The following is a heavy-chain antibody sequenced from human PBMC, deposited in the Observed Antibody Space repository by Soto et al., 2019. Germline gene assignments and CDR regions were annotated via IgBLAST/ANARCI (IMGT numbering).Heavy chain of an antibody. CDR1: GFTLNSFW. CDR2: INQDGSEK. V-gene: IGHV3-7*01. D-gene: IGHD6-13*01. Sequence: EVQLVESGGGLVQPGGSLRLSCAASGFTLNSFWMTWVRQAPGKGLEWVANINQDGSEKNYAESVKGRFTISRDNAKNSLYLQMNSLRAVDTAVYYCARRWYGMDVWGHGTTVTVSS. CDR3: ARRWYGMDV. J-gene: IGHJ6*02.